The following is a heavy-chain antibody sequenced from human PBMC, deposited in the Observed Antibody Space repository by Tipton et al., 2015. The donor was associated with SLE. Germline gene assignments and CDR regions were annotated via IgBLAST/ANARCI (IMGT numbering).Heavy chain of an antibody. CDR3: ARRPVNYGMDV. CDR2: IHYSGNT. D-gene: IGHD4-17*01. V-gene: IGHV4-39*01. Sequence: TLSLTCTVSGVSISSSSYCWGWIRQPPGKGLEWIGSIHYSGNTYYNPSLKSRVTISVDTSKNQFSLNLSSVTAADTAVYFCARRPVNYGMDVWGQGTTVTVSS. CDR1: GVSISSSSYC. J-gene: IGHJ6*02.